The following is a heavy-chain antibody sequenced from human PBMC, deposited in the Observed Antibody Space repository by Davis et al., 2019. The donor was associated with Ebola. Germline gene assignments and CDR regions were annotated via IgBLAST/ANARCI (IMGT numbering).Heavy chain of an antibody. CDR1: GGSISSHY. CDR3: ARSGLSFGVVKYHYGRDV. CDR2: ISGSGGST. Sequence: PSETLSLTCTVSGGSISSHYWSWIRQPPGKGLEWVSAISGSGGSTYYADSVKGRFTISRDNSKKTLYLQMNSLRAEDTAVYYCARSGLSFGVVKYHYGRDVWGKGTTVTVSS. D-gene: IGHD3-3*01. J-gene: IGHJ6*04. V-gene: IGHV3-23*01.